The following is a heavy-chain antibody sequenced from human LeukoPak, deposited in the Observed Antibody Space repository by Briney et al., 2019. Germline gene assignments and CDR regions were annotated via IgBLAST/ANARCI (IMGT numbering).Heavy chain of an antibody. CDR1: GFTFSDYY. CDR3: ARDGHYDILTGLFDY. Sequence: GGSLRLSCAASGFTFSDYYMSWIRQAPGKGLEWFSYISSSGSTIYYADSVKGRFTISRDNAKNSLYLQMNSLRAEDTAVYYCARDGHYDILTGLFDYWGQGTLVTVSS. D-gene: IGHD3-9*01. CDR2: ISSSGSTI. J-gene: IGHJ4*02. V-gene: IGHV3-11*01.